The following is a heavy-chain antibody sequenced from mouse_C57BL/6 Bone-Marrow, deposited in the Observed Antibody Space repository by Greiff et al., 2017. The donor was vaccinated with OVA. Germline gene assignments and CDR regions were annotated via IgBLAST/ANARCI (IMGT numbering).Heavy chain of an antibody. CDR3: ARGDGYDGAWFAY. D-gene: IGHD2-2*01. CDR1: GYTFTSYW. CDR2: IDPSDSYT. Sequence: QVQLQQPGAELVKPGASVKLSCKASGYTFTSYWMQWVKQRPGQGLEWIGEIDPSDSYTNYNPKFKGKATLTVDTSSSTAYMQLRSLTSEDSAVYYCARGDGYDGAWFAYWGQGTLVTVSA. J-gene: IGHJ3*01. V-gene: IGHV1-50*01.